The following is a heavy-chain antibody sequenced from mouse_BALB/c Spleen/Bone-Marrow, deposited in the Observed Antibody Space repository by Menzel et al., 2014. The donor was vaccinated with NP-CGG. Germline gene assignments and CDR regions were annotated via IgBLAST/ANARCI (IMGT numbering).Heavy chain of an antibody. CDR1: GYNFTSYW. D-gene: IGHD2-4*01. CDR3: AYDYDPSYAMDY. CDR2: INPSNGRT. Sequence: QVQLPQPGAELVRPGASEKLSCQASGYNFTSYWMHWVKQRPGQGLEWLGEINPSNGRTNYNEKFKSKATLTVDKSSSTAYMQLSSLTSEDSAVYYCAYDYDPSYAMDYWGQGTSVTVSS. J-gene: IGHJ4*01. V-gene: IGHV1S81*02.